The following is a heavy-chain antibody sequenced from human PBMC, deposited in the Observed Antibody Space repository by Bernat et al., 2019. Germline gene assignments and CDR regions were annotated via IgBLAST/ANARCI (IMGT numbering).Heavy chain of an antibody. CDR2: INGDGSST. CDR1: GFTFSSYW. V-gene: IGHV3-74*01. J-gene: IGHJ3*02. D-gene: IGHD3-22*01. Sequence: EVQLVESGGGLVQPGGSLRLSCAASGFTFSSYWMHWVRQAPGKGLVWVSRINGDGSSTSYADSVKGRFTISRDNGKNTLYLQMNRLRGEDTAVYYCAKDLKSYYYDSSGYGPIRAFDIWGQGTMVTVSS. CDR3: AKDLKSYYYDSSGYGPIRAFDI.